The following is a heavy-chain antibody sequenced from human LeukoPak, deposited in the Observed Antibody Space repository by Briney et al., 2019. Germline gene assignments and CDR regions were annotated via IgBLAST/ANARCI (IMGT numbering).Heavy chain of an antibody. CDR2: IKSKTDGGTT. V-gene: IGHV3-15*01. CDR3: TTWELLRYNAFDI. CDR1: GFTFSSYA. J-gene: IGHJ3*02. Sequence: PGGSLRLSCAASGFTFSSYAMHWVRQAPGKGLEWVGRIKSKTDGGTTDYAAPVKGRFTISRDDSKNTLYLQMNSLKTEGTAVYYCTTWELLRYNAFDIWGQGTMVTVSS. D-gene: IGHD1-26*01.